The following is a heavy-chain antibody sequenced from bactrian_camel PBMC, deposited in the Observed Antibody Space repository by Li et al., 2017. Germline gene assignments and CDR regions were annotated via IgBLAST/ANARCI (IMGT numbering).Heavy chain of an antibody. V-gene: IGHV3S40*01. Sequence: VQLVESGGGLVQPGGSLRLSCAASGFTFSNYGMNWVRQAPGKGLEWVSAINTGGVSTWYADSVQGRFTVSQDNRDNAKNTLYLQMNTLEPEDTGMYYCAAVGARGDCLWIDSTFGYWGQGTQVTVS. D-gene: IGHD2*01. CDR1: GFTFSNYG. CDR3: AAVGARGDCLWIDSTFGY. J-gene: IGHJ6*01. CDR2: INTGGVST.